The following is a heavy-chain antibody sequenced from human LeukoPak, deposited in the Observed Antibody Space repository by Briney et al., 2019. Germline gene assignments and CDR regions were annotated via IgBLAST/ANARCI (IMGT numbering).Heavy chain of an antibody. CDR2: IRNDGSDI. CDR3: ARDHSSIYYDILTGPPYY. D-gene: IGHD3-9*01. V-gene: IGHV3-30*02. CDR1: AFTFSSYG. J-gene: IGHJ4*02. Sequence: GGSLRLSCAVSAFTFSSYGMHWVRQAPGKSLEWLAFIRNDGSDIYYGDSVKGRFTISRDTSKNTLYLQMNSLRAEDTAVYYCARDHSSIYYDILTGPPYYWGQGTLVTVSS.